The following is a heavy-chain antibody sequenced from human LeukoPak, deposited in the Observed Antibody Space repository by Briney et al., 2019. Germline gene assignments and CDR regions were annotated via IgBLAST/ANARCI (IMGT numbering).Heavy chain of an antibody. CDR3: ATYTHWVAGDV. V-gene: IGHV3-7*01. J-gene: IGHJ6*02. CDR1: GGSFSGYY. Sequence: PSETLSLTCAVYGGSFSGYYWSWVRQAPGKGLEWVANMNQDGSEKDYVDSVKGRFTISRDNARNSLYLQMGSLRAEDTAVYYCATYTHWVAGDVWGQGTTVTVSS. D-gene: IGHD3-16*01. CDR2: MNQDGSEK.